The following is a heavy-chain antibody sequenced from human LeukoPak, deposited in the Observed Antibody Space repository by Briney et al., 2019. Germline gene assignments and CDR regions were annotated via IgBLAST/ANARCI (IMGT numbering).Heavy chain of an antibody. CDR2: ISGSGGST. Sequence: GGSLRLSCAASGFTFSSYAMSWVRQAPGKGLEWAPPISGSGGSTYYADSVKGRFTISRDNSKNTLYLQMNSLRAEDTAVYYCAKDDSVRGYSHGYYFDYWGQGTLVTVSS. CDR3: AKDDSVRGYSHGYYFDY. CDR1: GFTFSSYA. V-gene: IGHV3-23*01. D-gene: IGHD5-18*01. J-gene: IGHJ4*02.